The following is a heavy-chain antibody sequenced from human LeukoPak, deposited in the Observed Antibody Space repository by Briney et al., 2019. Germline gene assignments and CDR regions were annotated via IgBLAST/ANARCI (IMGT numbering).Heavy chain of an antibody. V-gene: IGHV4-30-4*01. J-gene: IGHJ3*02. CDR2: IYYSGST. CDR3: AREVWFIVVVTSNHSNNAFDN. Sequence: SETLSLTCTVSGGSISSGDYYWSWIRQPPGKGLEWIGYIYYSGSTYYNPSLKSRVTISVDTSKNQFSLKLSSVTAADTAVYYFAREVWFIVVVTSNHSNNAFDNWGQGTMVNVSS. D-gene: IGHD2-21*02. CDR1: GGSISSGDYY.